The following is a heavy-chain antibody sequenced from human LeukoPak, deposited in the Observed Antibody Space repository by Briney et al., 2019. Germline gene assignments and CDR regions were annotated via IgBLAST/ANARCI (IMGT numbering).Heavy chain of an antibody. CDR2: INPNSGGT. CDR3: ARVLSSSGWYDVDY. V-gene: IGHV1-2*02. CDR1: GYTFTGYY. J-gene: IGHJ4*02. Sequence: GASVKVSCKASGYTFTGYYMHWVRQAPGQGLEWMGWINPNSGGTNYAQKFQGRVTMTRDTSISTAYMELSRLRSDDTAVYYCARVLSSSGWYDVDYWGQGTLVTVSS. D-gene: IGHD6-19*01.